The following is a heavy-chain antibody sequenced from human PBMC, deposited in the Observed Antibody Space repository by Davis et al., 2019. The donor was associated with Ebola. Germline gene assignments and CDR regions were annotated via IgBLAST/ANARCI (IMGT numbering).Heavy chain of an antibody. CDR2: ISYDGSNK. V-gene: IGHV3-30*18. J-gene: IGHJ6*02. CDR1: GFTFSSYG. Sequence: GESLKISCAASGFTFSSYGMHWVRQAPGKGLEWVAVISYDGSNKYYADSVKGRFTISRDNSKNTLYLQMNSLRAEDTAVYYCAKDGYRGYYGMDVWGQGTTVTVSS. CDR3: AKDGYRGYYGMDV. D-gene: IGHD5-12*01.